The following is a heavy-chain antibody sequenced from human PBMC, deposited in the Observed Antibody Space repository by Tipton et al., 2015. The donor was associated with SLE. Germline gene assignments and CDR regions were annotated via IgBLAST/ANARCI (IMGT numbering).Heavy chain of an antibody. Sequence: TLSLTCTGSGGSISSYYWSWIRQPPGKGLEWIGYIYYSGSTNYNPSLKSRVTISVDTSKNQFSLKLSSVTAADTAVYYCARETEDTGWIHSRDYIYYYYYVDVWGQGTTVTFSS. CDR1: GGSISSYY. CDR2: IYYSGST. V-gene: IGHV4-59*12. D-gene: IGHD6-19*01. CDR3: ARETEDTGWIHSRDYIYYYYYVDV. J-gene: IGHJ6*03.